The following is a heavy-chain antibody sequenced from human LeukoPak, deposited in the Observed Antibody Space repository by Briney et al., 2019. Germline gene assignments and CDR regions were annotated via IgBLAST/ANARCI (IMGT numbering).Heavy chain of an antibody. Sequence: GSLRLSCAVSGFTFMKYAMSWVRQAPGKGLQWVSQISGTGGATWYAGFARDRFTISMDNSKKTLYLQMSGLRAEDTAMYYCVICPRDTHSTNYFVSWGQGTLLIVSS. CDR1: GFTFMKYA. V-gene: IGHV3-23*01. D-gene: IGHD3-16*02. J-gene: IGHJ4*02. CDR2: ISGTGGAT. CDR3: VICPRDTHSTNYFVS.